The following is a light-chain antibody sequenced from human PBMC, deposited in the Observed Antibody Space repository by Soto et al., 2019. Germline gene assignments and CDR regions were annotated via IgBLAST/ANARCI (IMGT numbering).Light chain of an antibody. CDR3: QQYHNWWT. Sequence: EIVLTQSPGTLSLSPGDRATLSCRASQSVSSSYLAWYQQKPGQAPRLLIYGASTRVTGIPARFSGSGSGTEFTLTISSLQSEDFAVYYCQQYHNWWTFGQGTKV. CDR1: QSVSSSY. J-gene: IGKJ1*01. V-gene: IGKV3-15*01. CDR2: GAS.